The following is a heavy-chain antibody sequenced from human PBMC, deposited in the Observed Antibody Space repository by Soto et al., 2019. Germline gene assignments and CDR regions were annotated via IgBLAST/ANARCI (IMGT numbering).Heavy chain of an antibody. CDR2: ISYDGKQT. J-gene: IGHJ2*01. CDR1: GVTFKDYG. Sequence: GGSLRLSCGAPGVTFKDYGMHWVRQAPGKGLEWVAVISYDGKQTYYADSVKGRFTISKDKSKRTLFLQMNSLRVDDTAVYYCSRDGWGSNWYFDLWGRGTLVTVSS. V-gene: IGHV3-30*03. CDR3: SRDGWGSNWYFDL. D-gene: IGHD3-16*01.